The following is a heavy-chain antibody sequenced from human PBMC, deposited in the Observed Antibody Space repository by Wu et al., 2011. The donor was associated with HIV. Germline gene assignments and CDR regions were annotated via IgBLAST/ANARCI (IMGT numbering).Heavy chain of an antibody. J-gene: IGHJ4*02. V-gene: IGHV1-18*01. D-gene: IGHD3-3*01. Sequence: QVQLVQSGAEVKKPGASVKVSCKASGYTFTSYGISWVRQAPGQGLEWMGWISAYNGDTNYAQKLQGRVTMTTDTSTSTAYMELRSLRSDDTAVYYCARGGPRRRVFGVGYFGGGSVLLRLTYWGQGTLVTVSS. CDR1: GYTFTSYG. CDR3: ARGGPRRRVFGVGYFGGGSVLLRLTY. CDR2: ISAYNGDT.